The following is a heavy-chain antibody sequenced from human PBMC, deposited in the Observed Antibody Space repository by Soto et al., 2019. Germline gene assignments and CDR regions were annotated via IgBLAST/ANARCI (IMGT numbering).Heavy chain of an antibody. J-gene: IGHJ6*02. Sequence: LRLSCAASGFTFSSYGMHWVRQAPGKGLEWVAVIWYDGSNKYYADSVKGRFTISRDNSKNTLYLQMNSLRAEDTAVYYCARWDILTGYYKDYYYYGMDVWGQGTTVTVS. CDR2: IWYDGSNK. V-gene: IGHV3-33*01. CDR3: ARWDILTGYYKDYYYYGMDV. D-gene: IGHD3-9*01. CDR1: GFTFSSYG.